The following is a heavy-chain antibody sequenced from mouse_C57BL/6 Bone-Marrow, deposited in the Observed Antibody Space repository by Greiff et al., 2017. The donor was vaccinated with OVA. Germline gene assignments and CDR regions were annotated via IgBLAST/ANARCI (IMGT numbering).Heavy chain of an antibody. J-gene: IGHJ2*01. D-gene: IGHD1-1*01. CDR2: ISSGGDYI. CDR1: GFTFSSYA. Sequence: EVKLEESGEGLVKPGGSLKLSCAASGFTFSSYAMSWVRQTPEKRLEWVAYISSGGDYIYYADTVKGRFTISRDNARNTLYLQMSSLKSEDTAMYYCTRDRYYGSSDYWGQGTTLTVSS. CDR3: TRDRYYGSSDY. V-gene: IGHV5-9-1*02.